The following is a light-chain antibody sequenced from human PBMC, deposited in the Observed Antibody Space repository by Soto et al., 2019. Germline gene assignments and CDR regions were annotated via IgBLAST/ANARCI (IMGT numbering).Light chain of an antibody. Sequence: DXXXXQSPSXLSXXXXXRVTXXCRASQGINNYLAWFQQKPGRAPKSLIYAASSLQSGVPSKFSGSGSGTDFTLTINSLQPEDFATYYCQQYNSYPLTFGQGTRLEIK. J-gene: IGKJ5*01. CDR2: AAS. CDR3: QQYNSYPLT. V-gene: IGKV1-16*02. CDR1: QGINNY.